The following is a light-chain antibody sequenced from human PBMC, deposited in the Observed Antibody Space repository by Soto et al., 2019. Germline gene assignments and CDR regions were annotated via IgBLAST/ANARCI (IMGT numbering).Light chain of an antibody. CDR1: SSDVGSFNR. Sequence: QSALTQPPSVSGSPGQSVAISCTGASSDVGSFNRVSWYQQAPGTAPKLIIYDVNNRPSGVPDRFSGSKSGNTASLTISGLQAEDEADYDCSSYTASTTYVVGTGTRVTVL. J-gene: IGLJ1*01. CDR3: SSYTASTTYV. V-gene: IGLV2-18*02. CDR2: DVN.